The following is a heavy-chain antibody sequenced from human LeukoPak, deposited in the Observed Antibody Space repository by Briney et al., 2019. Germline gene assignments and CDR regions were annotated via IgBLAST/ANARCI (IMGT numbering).Heavy chain of an antibody. D-gene: IGHD2-15*01. Sequence: ASVKVSCKASGYTFTSYDINWVRQATGQGREWMGWMNPNSGNTGYAQKFQGRVTITRNTSISTAYMELSRLRSDDTAVYYCARDRLRLGYERTNWFDPWGQGTLVTVSS. CDR3: ARDRLRLGYERTNWFDP. V-gene: IGHV1-8*03. J-gene: IGHJ5*02. CDR1: GYTFTSYD. CDR2: MNPNSGNT.